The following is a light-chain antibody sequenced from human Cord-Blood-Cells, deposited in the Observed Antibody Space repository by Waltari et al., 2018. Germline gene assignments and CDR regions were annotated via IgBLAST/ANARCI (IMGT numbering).Light chain of an antibody. CDR2: DVS. Sequence: PLTQPSSVSGPPAPPTTIPCTGTSTDVGGSHYVPWYQQHPGKAPKLMIYDVSKRPSGVSNRFSGSKSGNTASLTISGLQAEDEADYYCSSYTSSSTWVFGGGTKLTVL. CDR3: SSYTSSSTWV. J-gene: IGLJ3*02. V-gene: IGLV2-14*01. CDR1: STDVGGSHY.